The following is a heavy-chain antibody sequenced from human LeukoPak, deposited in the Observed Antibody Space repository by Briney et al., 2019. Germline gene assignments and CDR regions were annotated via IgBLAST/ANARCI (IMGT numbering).Heavy chain of an antibody. J-gene: IGHJ5*02. CDR3: ARCRDYDYVWGSYWFDP. V-gene: IGHV3-7*01. D-gene: IGHD3-16*01. Sequence: GGSLRLSCAASGFTFSSYWMSWVRQAPGKGLEWVANIKQDGSEKYYVDSVKGRFTISRDNAKNSLYLQMNSLRAEDTAVYYCARCRDYDYVWGSYWFDPWGQGTLVTVSS. CDR1: GFTFSSYW. CDR2: IKQDGSEK.